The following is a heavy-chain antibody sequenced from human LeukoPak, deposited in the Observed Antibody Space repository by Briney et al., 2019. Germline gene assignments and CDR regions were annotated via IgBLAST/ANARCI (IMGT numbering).Heavy chain of an antibody. D-gene: IGHD3-3*01. Sequence: SETLSLTCTVSGGSISSSSYYWGWIRQPPGKGLEWIGSTYYSGSTYYNPSLKSRVTISVDTSKNQFSLKLSSVTAADTAVYYCASPNPYYDFWSGYYRAFDIWGQGTMVTVSS. CDR2: TYYSGST. CDR3: ASPNPYYDFWSGYYRAFDI. CDR1: GGSISSSSYY. J-gene: IGHJ3*02. V-gene: IGHV4-39*01.